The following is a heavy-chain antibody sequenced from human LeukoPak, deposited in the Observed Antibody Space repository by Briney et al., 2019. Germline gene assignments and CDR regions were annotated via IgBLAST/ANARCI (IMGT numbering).Heavy chain of an antibody. J-gene: IGHJ4*02. CDR1: GFTFSDYY. D-gene: IGHD3-3*01. CDR2: IDGGGTIT. CDR3: ARDRGYGSGYYFDN. V-gene: IGHV3-11*04. Sequence: SGGSLRLSCAASGFTFSDYYMSWIRQVPGKGLEWLSYIDGGGTITYYAAFEEGRFTISRDNAKNSVYLQMGSLRAEDTAVYYCARDRGYGSGYYFDNWGQGTLVTVSS.